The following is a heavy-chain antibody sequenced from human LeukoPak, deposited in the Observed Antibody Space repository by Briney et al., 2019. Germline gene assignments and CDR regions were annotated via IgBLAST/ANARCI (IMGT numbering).Heavy chain of an antibody. CDR3: ARYCASNNCYFYTDV. CDR1: GGSMTSYY. CDR2: IFHSGST. V-gene: IGHV4-59*01. D-gene: IGHD1-1*01. Sequence: SETLSLTCTVSGGSMTSYYWSWIRQSPEKGPEWIGYIFHSGSTNYNPSLKSRVTISVETSKNQFSLRLSSVTAADTAVYYCARYCASNNCYFYTDVWGKGTTVTVS. J-gene: IGHJ6*03.